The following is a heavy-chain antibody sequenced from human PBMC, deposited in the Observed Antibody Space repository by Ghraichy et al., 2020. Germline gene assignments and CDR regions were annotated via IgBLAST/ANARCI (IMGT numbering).Heavy chain of an antibody. V-gene: IGHV3-66*01. D-gene: IGHD5-24*01. CDR2: IYVTGRT. CDR3: AQWGGDGYSGCGAAFDI. CDR1: GFTVSSSY. J-gene: IGHJ3*02. Sequence: GGSLRLSCAASGFTVSSSYMNWVRQAPGKGLEWVSTIYVTGRTYYADSVKGRFTFSRDNSRNALYLQMNSLRAEDTATYYCAQWGGDGYSGCGAAFDIWGQGTVVTVSS.